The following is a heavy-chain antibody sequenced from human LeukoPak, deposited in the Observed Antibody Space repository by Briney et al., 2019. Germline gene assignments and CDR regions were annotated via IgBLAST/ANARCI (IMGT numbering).Heavy chain of an antibody. J-gene: IGHJ1*01. V-gene: IGHV3-11*01. CDR1: GFDFSDYY. D-gene: IGHD1-26*01. CDR2: ISSTSPRAI. Sequence: GGSLRLSCAASGFDFSDYYMSWIRQAPGKGLEWVSLISSTSPRAISYGDSVKGRFTTSRDNSKNSLYLQMNSLRAEDTALYYCAKDMSLGGSKGGGLQHWGQGTLVTVSS. CDR3: AKDMSLGGSKGGGLQH.